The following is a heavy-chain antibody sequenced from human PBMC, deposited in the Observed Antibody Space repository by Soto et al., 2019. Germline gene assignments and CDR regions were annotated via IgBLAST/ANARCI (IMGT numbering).Heavy chain of an antibody. D-gene: IGHD3-10*01. Sequence: GGSLRLSCAASGFTFSSYGMHWVRQAPGKGLEWVAVISYDGSNKYYADSVKGRFTISRDNSKNTLYLQMNSLRAEDTAVYYCAKDGPRYGSGIYFDYWGQGTLVTVSS. J-gene: IGHJ4*02. V-gene: IGHV3-30*18. CDR3: AKDGPRYGSGIYFDY. CDR1: GFTFSSYG. CDR2: ISYDGSNK.